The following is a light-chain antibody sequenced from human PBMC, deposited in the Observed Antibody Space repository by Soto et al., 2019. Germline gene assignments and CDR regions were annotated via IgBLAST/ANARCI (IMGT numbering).Light chain of an antibody. J-gene: IGKJ4*01. CDR1: QSVYNN. Sequence: EVVMTQSPATLSVSPGERATLSCRTSQSVYNNLAWYLQKPGQAPRLLISAASTRATGIPARFSGSVSGTEVVLTIDSRQSEGFAVYYCQQYNSWPLTFGGGTKV. CDR3: QQYNSWPLT. CDR2: AAS. V-gene: IGKV3D-15*01.